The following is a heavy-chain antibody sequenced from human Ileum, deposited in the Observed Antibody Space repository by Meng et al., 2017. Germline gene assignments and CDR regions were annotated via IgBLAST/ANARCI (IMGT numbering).Heavy chain of an antibody. J-gene: IGHJ4*02. D-gene: IGHD3-10*01. CDR2: IKQDVSHQ. V-gene: IGHV3-7*01. CDR3: ARDYSGFGEVSL. Sequence: GGSLRLSCAAYGFTFSSNWMNWLRQAPGKGLGWVANIKQDVSHQNYVDSVKARFTITKDNARNSLYLQMNSRSAEDTAVYDCARDYSGFGEVSLWGQGTLVTVSS. CDR1: GFTFSSNW.